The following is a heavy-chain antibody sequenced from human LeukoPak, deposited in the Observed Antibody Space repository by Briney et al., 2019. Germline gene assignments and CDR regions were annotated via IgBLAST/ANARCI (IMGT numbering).Heavy chain of an antibody. CDR2: ISWNSGSI. CDR3: AKDIGPPKYSGSYDAFDI. V-gene: IGHV3-9*01. D-gene: IGHD1-26*01. J-gene: IGHJ3*02. Sequence: GGSLRLSCAASGFTFDDYAMHWVRQAPGKGLEWVSGISWNSGSIGYADSVKGRFTISRDNAKNSLYLQMNSLRAEDTALYYCAKDIGPPKYSGSYDAFDIWGQGTMVAVSS. CDR1: GFTFDDYA.